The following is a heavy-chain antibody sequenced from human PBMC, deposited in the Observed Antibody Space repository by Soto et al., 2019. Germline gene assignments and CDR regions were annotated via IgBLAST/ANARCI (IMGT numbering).Heavy chain of an antibody. D-gene: IGHD5-12*01. V-gene: IGHV1-69*02. CDR1: GGTFSSYT. CDR2: IIPILGIA. Sequence: QVQLVQSGAEVKKPGSSVKVSCKASGGTFSSYTISWVRQAPGQGLEWMGRIIPILGIANYAQRFQGRVTITADKTTSTGNRELSSRRSEDTTVYYCATTSGAEDGYNWGYFAYWGQGTLVTVSS. CDR3: ATTSGAEDGYNWGYFAY. J-gene: IGHJ4*02.